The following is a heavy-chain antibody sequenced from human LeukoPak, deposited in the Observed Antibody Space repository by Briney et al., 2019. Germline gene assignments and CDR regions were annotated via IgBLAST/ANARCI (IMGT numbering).Heavy chain of an antibody. Sequence: RTSETLSLTCTVSGDSISSYYWNWIRQPPGKGLEWIGFIYYSGSTNYNPSLKSRVTISVDTPKNQFSLKLSSVTAADTAVYYCARDARYCSSTSCSLGAFDIWGQGTMVTVSS. CDR1: GDSISSYY. V-gene: IGHV4-59*12. J-gene: IGHJ3*02. D-gene: IGHD2-2*01. CDR2: IYYSGST. CDR3: ARDARYCSSTSCSLGAFDI.